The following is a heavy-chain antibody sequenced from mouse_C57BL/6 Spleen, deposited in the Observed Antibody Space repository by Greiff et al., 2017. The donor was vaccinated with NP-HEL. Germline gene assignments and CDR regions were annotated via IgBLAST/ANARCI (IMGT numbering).Heavy chain of an antibody. Sequence: QVQLQQSGAELARPGASVKMSCKASGYTFTSYTMHWVKQRPGQGLEWIGYINPSRGYTQYNQKFKDKATLTADKSSSTAYMQLSSLTSADSAVYYCARSQPPELGRYFDYWGQGTTLTVCS. D-gene: IGHD4-1*01. CDR1: GYTFTSYT. CDR2: INPSRGYT. V-gene: IGHV1-4*01. J-gene: IGHJ2*01. CDR3: ARSQPPELGRYFDY.